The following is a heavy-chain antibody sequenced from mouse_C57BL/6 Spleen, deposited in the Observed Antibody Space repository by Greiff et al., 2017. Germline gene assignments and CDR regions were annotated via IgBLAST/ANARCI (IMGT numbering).Heavy chain of an antibody. V-gene: IGHV1-53*01. CDR3: AREGGGYYVTWFAY. J-gene: IGHJ3*01. D-gene: IGHD2-3*01. Sequence: QVQLQQPGTELVKPGASVKLSCKASGYTFTSYWMHWVKQRPGQGLEWIGNINPSNGGTNYNEKFKSKATLTVDKSSSTAYMQLSSLTSEDYAVYNCAREGGGYYVTWFAYWGQGTLVTVSA. CDR1: GYTFTSYW. CDR2: INPSNGGT.